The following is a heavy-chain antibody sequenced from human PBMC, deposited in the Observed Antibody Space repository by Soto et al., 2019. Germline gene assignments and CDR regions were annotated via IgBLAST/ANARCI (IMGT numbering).Heavy chain of an antibody. CDR1: GFTFSNYW. D-gene: IGHD3-10*01. CDR3: ARVILGSGTTNDH. J-gene: IGHJ4*02. V-gene: IGHV3-74*01. Sequence: EVQLVESGGGLVQPGGSLILSCAASGFTFSNYWMVWVRQAPRKGLVWVSRIIGDGLYTSYADSVKGRFTISRDNAKNSVYLQMNILRVEDTAVYYCARVILGSGTTNDHWGQGTLVNVSS. CDR2: IIGDGLYT.